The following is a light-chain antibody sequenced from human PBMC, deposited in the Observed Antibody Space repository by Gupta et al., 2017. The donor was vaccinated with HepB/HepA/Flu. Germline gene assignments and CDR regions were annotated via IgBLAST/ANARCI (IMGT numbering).Light chain of an antibody. CDR3: QQSYRTPRT. CDR1: QSISSY. J-gene: IGKJ1*01. CDR2: AAS. Sequence: DLQTPQSPSSLSASVGDRVTITCRASQSISSYLNWYQQKPGKAPKLLIYAASSLQSGVPSRFSGRGSGTDCTLTISSLQPEDFATYYCQQSYRTPRTFGQGTKVEIK. V-gene: IGKV1-39*01.